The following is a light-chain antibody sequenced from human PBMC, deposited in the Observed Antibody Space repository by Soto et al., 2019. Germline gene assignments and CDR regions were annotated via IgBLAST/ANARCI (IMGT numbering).Light chain of an antibody. CDR1: QRVSSY. CDR2: DAS. J-gene: IGKJ1*01. Sequence: EIVLTQSPVTLSLSPGERATLSCRASQRVSSYLAWYQQKPGQAPRLLIYDASNRATGIPARFSGSGSGTDFTLTISSLEPEDFAVYYCQQRSSWPGTFGQGTKVEIK. V-gene: IGKV3-11*01. CDR3: QQRSSWPGT.